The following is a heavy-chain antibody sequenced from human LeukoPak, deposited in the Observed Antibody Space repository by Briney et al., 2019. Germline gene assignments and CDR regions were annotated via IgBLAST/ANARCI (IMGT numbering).Heavy chain of an antibody. V-gene: IGHV3-23*01. J-gene: IGHJ3*02. Sequence: GGSLRLSCAASGFTFSSYGVSWVRQVPGKGLEWVSAITDSGGSTCYADSVKGQFTISRDNSKNTLYLQMNSLRAEDTAVYYCAKWIYITMIVDDAFDIWGQGTMVTVSS. CDR2: ITDSGGST. CDR3: AKWIYITMIVDDAFDI. D-gene: IGHD3-22*01. CDR1: GFTFSSYG.